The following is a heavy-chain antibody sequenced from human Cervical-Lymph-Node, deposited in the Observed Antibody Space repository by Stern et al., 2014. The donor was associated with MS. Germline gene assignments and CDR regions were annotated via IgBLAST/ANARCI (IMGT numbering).Heavy chain of an antibody. D-gene: IGHD4-23*01. Sequence: VQLLESGPGLVKPSETLSLTCTVSGASIRSYSWSWIRQTPGKGLEWIGYIYYSGSSNQNPSLKSRVTISVDTSKNQFSLRLRSVTAVDTAVYYCAGGSTVGAPDFWGQGTLVTVSS. V-gene: IGHV4-59*01. CDR3: AGGSTVGAPDF. CDR2: IYYSGSS. J-gene: IGHJ4*02. CDR1: GASIRSYS.